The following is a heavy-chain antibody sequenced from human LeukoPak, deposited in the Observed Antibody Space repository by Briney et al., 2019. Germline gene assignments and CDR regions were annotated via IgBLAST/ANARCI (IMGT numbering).Heavy chain of an antibody. J-gene: IGHJ5*02. CDR2: MNPNSGNT. D-gene: IGHD6-13*01. CDR1: GHTFTSYD. V-gene: IGHV1-8*01. Sequence: ASVKVSCKASGHTFTSYDINWVRQATGQGLEWMGWMNPNSGNTGYAQKFQGRVTMTRNTSISTAYMELSSLRSEDTAVYYCARGQRIAAAGTSYWFDPWGQGTLVTVSS. CDR3: ARGQRIAAAGTSYWFDP.